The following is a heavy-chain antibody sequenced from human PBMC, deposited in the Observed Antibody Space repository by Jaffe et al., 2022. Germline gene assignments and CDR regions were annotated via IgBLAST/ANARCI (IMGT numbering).Heavy chain of an antibody. J-gene: IGHJ3*02. V-gene: IGHV4-61*02. D-gene: IGHD4-17*01. CDR2: IYTSGST. CDR3: ARDGGDYALPAAFDI. CDR1: GGSISSGSYY. Sequence: QVQLQESGPGLVKPSQTLSLTCTVSGGSISSGSYYWSWIRQPAGKGLEWIGRIYTSGSTNYNPSLKSRVTISVDTSKNQFSLKLSSVTAADTAVYYCARDGGDYALPAAFDIWGQGTMVTVSS.